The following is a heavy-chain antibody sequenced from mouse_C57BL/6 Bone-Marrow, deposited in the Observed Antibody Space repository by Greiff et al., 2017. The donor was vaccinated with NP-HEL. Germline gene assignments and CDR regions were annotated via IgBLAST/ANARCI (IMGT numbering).Heavy chain of an antibody. CDR3: ARLGLGRCAY. Sequence: VQLQESGAELMKPGASVKLSCKATGYTFTGYWIEWVKQRPGHGLEWIGEILPGSGSTNYNEKFKGKATFTADTSSNTAYMQLSSLTTEDSVIYCCARLGLGRCAYWGQGTLVTVSA. D-gene: IGHD4-1*01. J-gene: IGHJ3*01. V-gene: IGHV1-9*01. CDR1: GYTFTGYW. CDR2: ILPGSGST.